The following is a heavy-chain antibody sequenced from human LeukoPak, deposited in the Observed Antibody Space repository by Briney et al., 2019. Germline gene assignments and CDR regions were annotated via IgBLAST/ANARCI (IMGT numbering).Heavy chain of an antibody. CDR3: ARYRKYCGGDCYIDY. CDR1: GYSFTSYW. CDR2: IDPSDSYT. V-gene: IGHV5-10-1*01. D-gene: IGHD2-21*02. Sequence: GESLRISCKGSGYSFTSYWISWVRQMPGKGLEWMGRIDPSDSYTNYSPSFQDHVTISADKSISTAYLQWSSLKASDTAMYYCARYRKYCGGDCYIDYWGQGTLVTVSS. J-gene: IGHJ4*02.